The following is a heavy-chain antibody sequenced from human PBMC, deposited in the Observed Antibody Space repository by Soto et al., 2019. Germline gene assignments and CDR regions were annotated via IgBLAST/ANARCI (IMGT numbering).Heavy chain of an antibody. CDR1: GYSFTSYW. J-gene: IGHJ6*02. CDR3: ARNPTNRYSGSYFDSSYGMDV. Sequence: GESLKISCKGSGYSFTSYWISWVRQMPGKGLEWMGRIDPSDSYTNYSPSFQGHVTISADKSISTAYLQWSSLKASDTAMYYCARNPTNRYSGSYFDSSYGMDVWGQGTTVTVSS. V-gene: IGHV5-10-1*01. D-gene: IGHD1-26*01. CDR2: IDPSDSYT.